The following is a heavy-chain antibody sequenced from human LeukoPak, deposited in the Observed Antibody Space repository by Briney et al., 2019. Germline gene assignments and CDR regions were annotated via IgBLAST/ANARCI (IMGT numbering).Heavy chain of an antibody. D-gene: IGHD2-15*01. CDR3: ARVVVVAATGIRFDP. CDR2: IYYSGST. Sequence: SQTLSLTCTVSGGSISSGDYYWSWIRQPPGKGLEWIGYIYYSGSTYYDPSLKSRVTISVDTSKNQFSLKLSSVTAADTAVYYCARVVVVAATGIRFDPWGQGTLVTVSS. V-gene: IGHV4-30-4*08. J-gene: IGHJ5*02. CDR1: GGSISSGDYY.